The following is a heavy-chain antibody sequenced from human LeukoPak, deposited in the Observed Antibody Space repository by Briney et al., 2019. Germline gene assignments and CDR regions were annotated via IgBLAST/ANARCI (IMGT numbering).Heavy chain of an antibody. CDR3: AKGVAYRGSDHLDS. Sequence: GGSLRLSCAASGFTFSTYAMNWVRQAPGKGLEWVSAIFGGGDSSYYADSVKGRFTISRDNSKNTLYLQMNSLRAEDTAVYYCAKGVAYRGSDHLDSLGQGTLVTGSS. V-gene: IGHV3-23*01. CDR1: GFTFSTYA. J-gene: IGHJ4*02. CDR2: IFGGGDSS. D-gene: IGHD1-26*01.